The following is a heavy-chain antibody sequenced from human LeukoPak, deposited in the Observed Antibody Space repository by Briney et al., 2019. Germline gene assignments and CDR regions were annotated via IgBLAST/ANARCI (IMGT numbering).Heavy chain of an antibody. D-gene: IGHD5-18*01. CDR1: GFTFDDYA. Sequence: QPGRSLRLSCGGSGFTFDDYAMHWVRQAPGKGLEWVSGVSWNSGARDYAESVRGRFTVSRDNAKNSLYLQMNSLRTEDTAFYFCARDRAYSYGYTYFDLWGRGTLVTVSS. CDR2: VSWNSGAR. J-gene: IGHJ2*01. V-gene: IGHV3-9*01. CDR3: ARDRAYSYGYTYFDL.